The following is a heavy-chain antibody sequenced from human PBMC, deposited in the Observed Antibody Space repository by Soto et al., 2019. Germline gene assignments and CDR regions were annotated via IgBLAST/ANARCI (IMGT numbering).Heavy chain of an antibody. V-gene: IGHV3-33*01. CDR1: GFIFGAYG. CDR2: IWYDESNP. J-gene: IGHJ6*02. D-gene: IGHD3-16*01. Sequence: HVQLVESGGGVVQPGKSLRLSCVASGFIFGAYGMHWVRQAPGKGLEWVAVIWYDESNPYYADSVKGRVTISRDNSKNTLYLQMYSLIAADTGVYYCARDKVGTFCFGMDAWGQGTTVTVSS. CDR3: ARDKVGTFCFGMDA.